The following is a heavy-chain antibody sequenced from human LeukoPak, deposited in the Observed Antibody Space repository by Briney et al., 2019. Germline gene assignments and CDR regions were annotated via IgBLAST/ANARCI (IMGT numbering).Heavy chain of an antibody. CDR2: MNPNSGNT. J-gene: IGHJ6*03. V-gene: IGHV1-8*01. D-gene: IGHD6-13*01. CDR1: GYTFTSYD. CDR3: ARGGRAAAGTFYYYYYMDV. Sequence: GAPVKVSCKASGYTFTSYDINWVRQATGQGLEWMGWMNPNSGNTGYAQKFQGRVTMTRNTSISTAYMELSSLRSEDTAVYYCARGGRAAAGTFYYYYYMDVWGKGTTVTVSS.